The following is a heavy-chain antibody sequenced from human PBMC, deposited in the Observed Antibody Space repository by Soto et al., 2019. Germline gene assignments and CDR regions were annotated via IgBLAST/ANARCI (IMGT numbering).Heavy chain of an antibody. D-gene: IGHD2-8*01. Sequence: GASVKVSCKASGGTFSSYAISWVRQAPGQGLEWMGGIIPIFGTANYAQKLQGRITVTTDTSTNTAYMELRSLRSDDTAVYYCGRSSSMLGAGWSDSWGRGTLVTVSS. V-gene: IGHV1-69*05. CDR2: IIPIFGTA. CDR3: GRSSSMLGAGWSDS. J-gene: IGHJ5*01. CDR1: GGTFSSYA.